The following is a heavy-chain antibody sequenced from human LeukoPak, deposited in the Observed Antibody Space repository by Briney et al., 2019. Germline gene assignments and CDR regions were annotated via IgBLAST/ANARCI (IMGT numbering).Heavy chain of an antibody. D-gene: IGHD3-3*01. CDR1: GFTFSSYS. CDR3: ARAITIFGVVIPYFDY. V-gene: IGHV4-59*01. Sequence: PGGSLRLSCAASGFTFSSYSMNWIRQPPGKGLEWIGYIYYSGSTNYNPSLKSRVTISVDTSKNQFSLKLSSVTAADTAVYYCARAITIFGVVIPYFDYWGQGTLVTVSS. CDR2: IYYSGST. J-gene: IGHJ4*02.